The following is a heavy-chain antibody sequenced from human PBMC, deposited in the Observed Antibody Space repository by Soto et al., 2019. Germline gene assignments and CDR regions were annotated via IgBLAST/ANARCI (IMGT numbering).Heavy chain of an antibody. CDR2: IWYDGSNK. J-gene: IGHJ4*02. CDR3: ARDQYSSSWYPFDY. Sequence: QVQLVESGGGVVQPGRSLRLSCAASGFIFSNYGMHWVRQAPGKGLEWVAVIWYDGSNKYYADSLKGRFTISRDNSKTTLYLQMNSLRAEDTAVYYCARDQYSSSWYPFDYWGQGTLVTVSS. V-gene: IGHV3-33*01. D-gene: IGHD6-13*01. CDR1: GFIFSNYG.